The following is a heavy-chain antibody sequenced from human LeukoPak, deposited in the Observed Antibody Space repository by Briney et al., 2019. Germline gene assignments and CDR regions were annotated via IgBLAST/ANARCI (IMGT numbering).Heavy chain of an antibody. D-gene: IGHD3-10*01. CDR3: ARGPSTYYYGSGSSPLPIPFDY. J-gene: IGHJ4*02. V-gene: IGHV5-51*01. CDR1: GYSLTGYW. CDR2: IYPGDSDT. Sequence: GESLKISCKGSGYSLTGYWIGWVRQMPGKGLEWMGIIYPGDSDTRYSPSFQGQVTISADKSISTAYLQWSSLKASDTAMYYCARGPSTYYYGSGSSPLPIPFDYWGQGTLVTVSS.